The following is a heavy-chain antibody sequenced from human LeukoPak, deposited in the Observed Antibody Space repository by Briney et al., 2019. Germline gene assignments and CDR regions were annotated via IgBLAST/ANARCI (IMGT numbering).Heavy chain of an antibody. Sequence: GGSLRLSCAASGFTFRNYGMNWVRQAPGTGLELVSAISGSGGSTYYADSVKGRFTISRDNSKNTLYLQMNSLRAEDTAVYYCAKAPNYYDSSGYYRGYYFDYWGQGTLVTVSS. CDR3: AKAPNYYDSSGYYRGYYFDY. CDR2: ISGSGGST. J-gene: IGHJ4*02. CDR1: GFTFRNYG. D-gene: IGHD3-22*01. V-gene: IGHV3-23*01.